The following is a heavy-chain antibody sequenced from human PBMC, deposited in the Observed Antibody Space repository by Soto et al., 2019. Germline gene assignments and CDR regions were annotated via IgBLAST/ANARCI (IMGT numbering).Heavy chain of an antibody. CDR1: GFTFNTYW. J-gene: IGHJ4*01. D-gene: IGHD2-8*01. CDR2: IKPDGSAT. Sequence: EVQLVESGGGLVQPGGSLRLSCAASGFTFNTYWMSWVRQAPGKGLEWVANIKPDGSATDYVDSVKGRFTISRDNANYPLFLQKHSLRAEDTVVYYCARNGRWGHGTVVTVSS. CDR3: ARNGR. V-gene: IGHV3-7*05.